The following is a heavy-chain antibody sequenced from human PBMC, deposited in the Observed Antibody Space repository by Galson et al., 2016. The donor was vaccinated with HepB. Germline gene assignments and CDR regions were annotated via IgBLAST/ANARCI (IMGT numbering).Heavy chain of an antibody. D-gene: IGHD1-14*01. CDR2: ISSTGSFI. V-gene: IGHV3-21*01. CDR1: GFAFSGYS. Sequence: SLRLSCAASGFAFSGYSLNWVRQAPGQGLEWVASISSTGSFIDYADSVKGRFTISRDNAENSVSLQMTSLRVEDTAVYYCTRSTDRRRYFKYWGLGTLVIVSS. CDR3: TRSTDRRRYFKY. J-gene: IGHJ1*01.